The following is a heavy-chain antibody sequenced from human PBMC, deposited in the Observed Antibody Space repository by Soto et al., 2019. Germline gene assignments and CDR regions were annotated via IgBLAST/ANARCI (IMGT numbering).Heavy chain of an antibody. J-gene: IGHJ4*02. D-gene: IGHD1-26*01. Sequence: QVQLVESGGGVVQPGRSLRLSCAASGFTFSSYGMHWVRQAPGKGLEWVAVISFDGRTTYYADSVKGRFTISRDNSENTLYLKMSHLRAEDTAEYYCTMEGNGPNSNSKWAFDDWGQGSLVTVSS. V-gene: IGHV3-30*03. CDR3: TMEGNGPNSNSKWAFDD. CDR2: ISFDGRTT. CDR1: GFTFSSYG.